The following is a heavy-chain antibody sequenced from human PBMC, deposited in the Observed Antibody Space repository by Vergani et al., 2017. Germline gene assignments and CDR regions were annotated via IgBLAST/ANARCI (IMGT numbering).Heavy chain of an antibody. CDR3: AKVGRSEVAGTFGAFDI. CDR2: LSASDRRT. J-gene: IGHJ3*02. D-gene: IGHD6-19*01. CDR1: GFTFTNFA. Sequence: EVQLLESGGGLVQPGGSLRLSCAASGFTFTNFAMTWVRQAPGEGLEWVSTLSASDRRTHYADSVKGRFTISRDNSKNTLFLHMNSLRPEDTAVYYCAKVGRSEVAGTFGAFDIWGQGTMVTVSS. V-gene: IGHV3-23*01.